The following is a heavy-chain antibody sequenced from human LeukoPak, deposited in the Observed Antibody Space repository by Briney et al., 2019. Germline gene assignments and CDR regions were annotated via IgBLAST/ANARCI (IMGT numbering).Heavy chain of an antibody. CDR3: ARLDYYDRHFDY. J-gene: IGHJ4*02. CDR1: GGSISSYY. Sequence: SETLSLTCTVSGGSISSYYWSWIRQPPGKGLEWIGYIYYSGSTNYNPSLKSRVTISVDTSKNQFSLKLSSATAADTAVYYCARLDYYDRHFDYWGQGTLVTVSS. V-gene: IGHV4-59*01. D-gene: IGHD3-22*01. CDR2: IYYSGST.